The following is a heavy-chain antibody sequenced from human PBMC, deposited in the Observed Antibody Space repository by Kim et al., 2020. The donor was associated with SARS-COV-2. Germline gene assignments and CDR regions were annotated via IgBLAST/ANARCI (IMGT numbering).Heavy chain of an antibody. J-gene: IGHJ3*02. CDR1: GDSINNYY. D-gene: IGHD7-27*01. V-gene: IGHV4-59*01. CDR3: ARRRDASGAFDI. CDR2: IFYSGNT. Sequence: SETLSLTCTVSGDSINNYYWSWIRQPPGKGLEWIGFIFYSGNTNYNPSLKSRVTMSVDTSKNQFSLKLNSVTAADTAMYYCARRRDASGAFDIWGQGIM.